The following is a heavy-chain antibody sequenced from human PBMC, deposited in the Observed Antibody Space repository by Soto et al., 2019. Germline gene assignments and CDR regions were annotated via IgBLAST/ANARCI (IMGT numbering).Heavy chain of an antibody. V-gene: IGHV1-2*02. Sequence: ASVKVSCKASGYTFTGYYMHWVRQAPGQGLELMGWINPNSGGTNYAQKVQGRVTMTRDTSISTGYMELSRLSYDDTAVYSCARPREGLRYSNWPTNCFDPWGQRTLVTVSS. J-gene: IGHJ5*02. CDR1: GYTFTGYY. CDR3: ARPREGLRYSNWPTNCFDP. CDR2: INPNSGGT. D-gene: IGHD3-9*01.